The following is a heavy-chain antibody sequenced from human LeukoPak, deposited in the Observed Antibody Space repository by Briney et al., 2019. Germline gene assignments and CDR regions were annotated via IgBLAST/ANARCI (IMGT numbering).Heavy chain of an antibody. CDR3: ARVSTNYFDY. D-gene: IGHD5/OR15-5a*01. Sequence: GGSLRLSCAASAFTFSFYEMSWVRQAPEVGLEWVAYISSDGNSIHYADSVKGRFTISRDNAKESLYLHINSLRAEDTAIYYCARVSTNYFDYWGEGALVTVSS. V-gene: IGHV3-48*03. J-gene: IGHJ4*02. CDR1: AFTFSFYE. CDR2: ISSDGNSI.